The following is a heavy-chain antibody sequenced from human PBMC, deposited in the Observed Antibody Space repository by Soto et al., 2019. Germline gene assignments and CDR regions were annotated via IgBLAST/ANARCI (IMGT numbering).Heavy chain of an antibody. CDR1: GFTFSSYG. D-gene: IGHD6-13*01. V-gene: IGHV3-33*01. Sequence: QVQLVESGGGVVQPGRSLRLSCAASGFTFSSYGMHWVRQSPGKGLEWVAVIWYDGSNKYYADSVKGRFTISRDNSKNTLYLQMNSLRAEDTAVYYCARVGIPRGYSSSWYSDWGQGTLVTVSS. CDR2: IWYDGSNK. J-gene: IGHJ4*02. CDR3: ARVGIPRGYSSSWYSD.